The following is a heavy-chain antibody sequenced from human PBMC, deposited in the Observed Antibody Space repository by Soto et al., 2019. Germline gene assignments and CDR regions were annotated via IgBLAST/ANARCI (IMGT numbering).Heavy chain of an antibody. J-gene: IGHJ4*02. Sequence: GGSLRLSCAASGFTFSSYGMHWVRQAPGKGLEWVAVISYDGSNKYYADSVKGRFTISRDNSKNTLYLQMNSLRAEDTAVYYCAKEGYGSGSYPLYQHAPGFDYWGQGTLVTVSS. CDR2: ISYDGSNK. CDR1: GFTFSSYG. V-gene: IGHV3-30*18. D-gene: IGHD3-10*01. CDR3: AKEGYGSGSYPLYQHAPGFDY.